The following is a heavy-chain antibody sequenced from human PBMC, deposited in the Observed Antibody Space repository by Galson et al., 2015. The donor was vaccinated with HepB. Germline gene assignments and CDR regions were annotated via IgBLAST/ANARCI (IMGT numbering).Heavy chain of an antibody. CDR1: GFTFNSYA. Sequence: SLRLSCAASGFTFNSYAMHWVRQAPGKGLEYVSGISTNGGSTYYANSVKGRFTISRDRSKNTLYLQMDSLRAEDMAVYYCARDYGGNLLDHWGQGTLVTVSS. CDR2: ISTNGGST. D-gene: IGHD4-23*01. V-gene: IGHV3-64*01. CDR3: ARDYGGNLLDH. J-gene: IGHJ4*02.